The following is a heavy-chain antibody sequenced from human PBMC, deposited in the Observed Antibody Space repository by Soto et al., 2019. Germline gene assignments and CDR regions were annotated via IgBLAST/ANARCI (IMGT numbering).Heavy chain of an antibody. Sequence: QITLKESGPTLVKPTQTLTLTCTFSGFSLSTSGVGVGWIRQPPGKALEWLALIYWDDDKRYSPSLKSRLTITKANSKYQVVLTMTSTDTVDTATYYCAHRRTGSGWYYYCYGMHGWGKGTTVTVSS. CDR1: GFSLSTSGVG. J-gene: IGHJ6*04. CDR2: IYWDDDK. D-gene: IGHD6-19*01. CDR3: AHRRTGSGWYYYCYGMHG. V-gene: IGHV2-5*02.